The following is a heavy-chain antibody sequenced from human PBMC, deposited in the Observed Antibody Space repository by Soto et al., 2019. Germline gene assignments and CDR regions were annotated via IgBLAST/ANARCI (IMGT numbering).Heavy chain of an antibody. CDR2: IYYSGST. D-gene: IGHD2-15*01. CDR3: ARQRVDDYYYMDV. Sequence: LETLSVTCTVSGGSGSSSSYCWGWIRQPPGKGLEWIGSIYYSGSTYYNPSLKSRATISVDTSKNQFSLKLSSVTAADTAVYYCARQRVDDYYYMDVWGKGTTLTVSS. J-gene: IGHJ6*03. V-gene: IGHV4-39*01. CDR1: GGSGSSSSYC.